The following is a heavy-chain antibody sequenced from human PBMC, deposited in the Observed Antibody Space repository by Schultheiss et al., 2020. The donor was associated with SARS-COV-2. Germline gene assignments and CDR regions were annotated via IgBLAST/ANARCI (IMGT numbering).Heavy chain of an antibody. J-gene: IGHJ5*02. CDR2: IYTSGST. Sequence: SETLSLTCTVSGGAISSGSYYWSWIRQPAGKGLEWIGRIYTSGSTNYNPSLTSRVTISLDTSKNQFSLKLSSVTAADTAVYYCARDHFGQIPPLNWFDPWGQGTLVTVSS. V-gene: IGHV4-61*02. D-gene: IGHD3-16*01. CDR3: ARDHFGQIPPLNWFDP. CDR1: GGAISSGSYY.